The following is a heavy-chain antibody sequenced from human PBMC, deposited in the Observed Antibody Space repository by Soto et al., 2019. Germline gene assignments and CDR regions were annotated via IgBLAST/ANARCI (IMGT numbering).Heavy chain of an antibody. J-gene: IGHJ6*02. CDR3: ERYGYYYAMDV. CDR2: INLDGGVK. D-gene: IGHD4-17*01. V-gene: IGHV3-7*03. Sequence: GGSLRLSCAASGFTFSNYWMSWVRQAPGKGLEWVASINLDGGVKYYVDSVKGRFTISRDNAKNSLYLQMNSLRAEGTAVYYCERYGYYYAMDVWGQGTTVTVSS. CDR1: GFTFSNYW.